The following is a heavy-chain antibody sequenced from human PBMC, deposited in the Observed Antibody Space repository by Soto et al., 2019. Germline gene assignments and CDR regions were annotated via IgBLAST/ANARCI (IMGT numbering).Heavy chain of an antibody. CDR3: VGTSSLQWYYMDV. Sequence: SQTLSLTCVISGDSVSSNSAAWNWIRQSPSRGLEWLGRTYYRSRWYNDYAVSVRSRITVNADTSKNQFSLHLNSVTPYDTAVYYCVGTSSLQWYYMDVWDKGTTVTVSS. J-gene: IGHJ6*03. CDR2: TYYRSRWYN. D-gene: IGHD1-7*01. V-gene: IGHV6-1*01. CDR1: GDSVSSNSAA.